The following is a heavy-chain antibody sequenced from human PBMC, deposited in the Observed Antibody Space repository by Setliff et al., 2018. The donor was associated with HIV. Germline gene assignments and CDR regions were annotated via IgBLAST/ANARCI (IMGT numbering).Heavy chain of an antibody. D-gene: IGHD3-10*01. V-gene: IGHV4-38-2*01. CDR1: GYSISSGYY. CDR3: ARRIDNSGTFPDKNWLDP. CDR2: IYHSGST. J-gene: IGHJ5*02. Sequence: SETLSLTCAVSGYSISSGYYWGWIRQPPGKGLEWIGSIYHSGSTYYNPSLKSRVTISVDTSKNQFSLKLSSVTAADTAVYYCARRIDNSGTFPDKNWLDPWGQGSPVTVSS.